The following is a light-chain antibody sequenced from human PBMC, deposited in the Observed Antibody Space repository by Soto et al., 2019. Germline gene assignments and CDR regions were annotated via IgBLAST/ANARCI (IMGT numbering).Light chain of an antibody. V-gene: IGLV2-18*02. Sequence: QYALTQPPSVSGSPGQSVTISCTGTSSDIGYHNRVSWYQQPPGTAPKLMIYEVSTRYSAVPDRFSGSKSGNTASLTISGLQAEDEADYYCRSFASSATLVFGGGTKLTVL. CDR2: EVS. CDR3: RSFASSATLV. CDR1: SSDIGYHNR. J-gene: IGLJ3*02.